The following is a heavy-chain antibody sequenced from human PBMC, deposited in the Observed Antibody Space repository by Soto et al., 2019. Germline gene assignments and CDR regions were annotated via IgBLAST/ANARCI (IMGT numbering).Heavy chain of an antibody. Sequence: GGSLRLSCAASGFTFSSYAMSWVRQAPGKGLEWVSAISGSGGSTYYADSVKGRFTISRDNSKNTLYLQMNSLRAEDTAVYYCAKPEGYCSGGSCYSHDAFDIWGQGTMVTVSS. D-gene: IGHD2-15*01. CDR1: GFTFSSYA. CDR2: ISGSGGST. J-gene: IGHJ3*02. V-gene: IGHV3-23*01. CDR3: AKPEGYCSGGSCYSHDAFDI.